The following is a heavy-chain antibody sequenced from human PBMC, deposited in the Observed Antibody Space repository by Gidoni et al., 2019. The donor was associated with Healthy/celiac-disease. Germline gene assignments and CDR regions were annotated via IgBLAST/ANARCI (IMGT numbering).Heavy chain of an antibody. Sequence: QVQLVQSGAEVKKPGASVKVSCKASGYTFTSYYMHWVRQAPGQGLEWMGIINPSGGSTSYAQKFQGRVTMTRDTSTSTVYMELSSLRSEDTAVYYCARDHFPGDFRQYYYYGMDVWGQGTTVTVSS. D-gene: IGHD7-27*01. CDR1: GYTFTSYY. CDR2: INPSGGST. J-gene: IGHJ6*02. CDR3: ARDHFPGDFRQYYYYGMDV. V-gene: IGHV1-46*01.